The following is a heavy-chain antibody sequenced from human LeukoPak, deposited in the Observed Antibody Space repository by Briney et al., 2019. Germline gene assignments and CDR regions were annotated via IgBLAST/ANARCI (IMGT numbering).Heavy chain of an antibody. CDR2: ISYDGSNK. CDR3: ARDSGWWRFDF. Sequence: GGSLRLSCAASGFTFSSYAIHWVRQAPGKGLEWVALISYDGSNKYYADSVKGRFTISRDNSENTLYLQMNSLRAEDTAVYYCARDSGWWRFDFWGQGTLVTVSS. D-gene: IGHD6-13*01. J-gene: IGHJ4*02. CDR1: GFTFSSYA. V-gene: IGHV3-30-3*01.